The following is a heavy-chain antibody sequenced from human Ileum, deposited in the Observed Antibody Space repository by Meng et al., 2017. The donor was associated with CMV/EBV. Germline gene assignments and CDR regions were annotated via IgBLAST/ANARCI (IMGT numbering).Heavy chain of an antibody. Sequence: LGLSCAVSGFTVSGNYMSWVRQAPGKRLEWVTVIYSGGTTYYADSVKGRFTISKDNSKNTLYLQMNSLRAEDTAVYYCAGRRHYFDSWGQGTLVTVSS. D-gene: IGHD1-26*01. CDR1: GFTVSGNY. J-gene: IGHJ4*02. V-gene: IGHV3-53*01. CDR3: AGRRHYFDS. CDR2: IYSGGTT.